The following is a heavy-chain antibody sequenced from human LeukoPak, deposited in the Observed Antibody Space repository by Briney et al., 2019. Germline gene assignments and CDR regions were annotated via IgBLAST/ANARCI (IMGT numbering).Heavy chain of an antibody. J-gene: IGHJ4*02. D-gene: IGHD6-19*01. V-gene: IGHV3-53*01. Sequence: HPGGSLRLSCAASGFTVSSNYMSWVRQAPGKGLEWVSVIYSGGSTYYADSVKGRFTTSRDNSKNTLYLQMNSLRAEDTAVYYCARVSYTQWLDYWGQGTLVTVSS. CDR2: IYSGGST. CDR3: ARVSYTQWLDY. CDR1: GFTVSSNY.